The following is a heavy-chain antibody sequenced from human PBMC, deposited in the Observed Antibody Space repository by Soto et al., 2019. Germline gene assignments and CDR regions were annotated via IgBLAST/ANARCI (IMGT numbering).Heavy chain of an antibody. J-gene: IGHJ6*02. CDR1: GGTFSTYA. V-gene: IGHV1-69*01. Sequence: QVQLVQSGAEVKKPGSSVKASCKAPGGTFSTYAISWVRQAPGQGLDWMGGVIPIFGTPKYAQKFQGRVTITADESTSTGYMELRSLRSEDTAVYYCARSQGGSSSLDIYYYYYYGMDVWGQGTTVTVSS. D-gene: IGHD2-15*01. CDR2: VIPIFGTP. CDR3: ARSQGGSSSLDIYYYYYYGMDV.